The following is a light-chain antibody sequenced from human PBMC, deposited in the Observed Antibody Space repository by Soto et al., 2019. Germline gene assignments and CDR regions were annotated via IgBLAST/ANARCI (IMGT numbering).Light chain of an antibody. J-gene: IGLJ3*02. CDR1: PSNIGSNY. V-gene: IGLV1-47*02. Sequence: QSVLTQPPSASGIPGQTVTLSCSGSPSNIGSNYVYWYQQLPGTAPKLLIYSNNQRPSGVPDRFSGSKSGTSGSLAISGLRSEDEADYYCAAWEDSVNLRLFGGGTKLTVL. CDR3: AAWEDSVNLRL. CDR2: SNN.